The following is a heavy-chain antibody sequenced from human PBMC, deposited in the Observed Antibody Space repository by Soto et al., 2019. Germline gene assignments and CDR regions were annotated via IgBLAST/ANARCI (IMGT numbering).Heavy chain of an antibody. D-gene: IGHD3-22*01. V-gene: IGHV4-31*03. CDR1: GVSISSGGYY. J-gene: IGHJ4*02. Sequence: SETLSLTCTVSGVSISSGGYYWIWIRQHPGKGLEWFGYIYYSGSTYYNPSLKTRVTISVDTSKNQFSLKLSSVTAADTAVYYCARVRRTLYDSSGYGDFDYWGQGTLVTVSS. CDR2: IYYSGST. CDR3: ARVRRTLYDSSGYGDFDY.